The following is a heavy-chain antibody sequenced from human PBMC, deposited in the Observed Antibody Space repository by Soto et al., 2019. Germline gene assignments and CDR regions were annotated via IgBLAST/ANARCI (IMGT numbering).Heavy chain of an antibody. D-gene: IGHD3-3*01. CDR3: ARGARFLEWLSFDH. V-gene: IGHV1-69*12. CDR1: GDTFNRYA. Sequence: QVQLEQSGAEVKTLGSSVKVSCKASGDTFNRYAISWVRQAPGQGLEWMGGIIPIFGTANYAPQLQDRVTITADESTSTAYLELTSLKSEDTAVYFWARGARFLEWLSFDHWGQGTRVTVSS. CDR2: IIPIFGTA. J-gene: IGHJ4*02.